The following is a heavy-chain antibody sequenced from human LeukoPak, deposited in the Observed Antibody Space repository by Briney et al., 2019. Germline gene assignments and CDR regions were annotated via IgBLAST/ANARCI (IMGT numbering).Heavy chain of an antibody. J-gene: IGHJ4*02. Sequence: QPGGSLRLSCAASGFTFSSYGMHWVRQAPGKGLEWVAFIRYDGSNKYYADSVKGRFTISRDNSKNTLYLQMNSLRAEDTAAYYCAQDVSPHDYGGSAFDYWGQGTLVTVSS. D-gene: IGHD4-23*01. V-gene: IGHV3-30*02. CDR1: GFTFSSYG. CDR3: AQDVSPHDYGGSAFDY. CDR2: IRYDGSNK.